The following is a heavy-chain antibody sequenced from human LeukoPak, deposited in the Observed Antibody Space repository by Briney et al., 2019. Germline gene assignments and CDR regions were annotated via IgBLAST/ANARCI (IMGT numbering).Heavy chain of an antibody. CDR1: GFTLSRYW. CDR2: IKEDASEK. Sequence: GGSLRLSCAASGFTLSRYWMTWVRQARGKGLEWVASIKEDASEKHYVDSVNGRFTISRDNATTSLYLQMNSLRAEDTAVYYCARDPVRRFDYWGQGTLVTVSS. CDR3: ARDPVRRFDY. V-gene: IGHV3-7*01. J-gene: IGHJ4*02.